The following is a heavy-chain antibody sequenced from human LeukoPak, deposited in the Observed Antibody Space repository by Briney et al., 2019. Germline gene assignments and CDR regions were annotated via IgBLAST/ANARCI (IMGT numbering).Heavy chain of an antibody. V-gene: IGHV4-39*01. J-gene: IGHJ5*02. CDR3: ASWGLFGSGTYNWFDP. Sequence: SETLSLTCAVSGASISSSNYYWGWVRQSPGKGLEWIGNIYSSGYTYYNASLKSRVTISVDTSKNQFSLKLSSVTAADTAVYYCASWGLFGSGTYNWFDPWGQGTLVTVSS. D-gene: IGHD3-10*01. CDR2: IYSSGYT. CDR1: GASISSSNYY.